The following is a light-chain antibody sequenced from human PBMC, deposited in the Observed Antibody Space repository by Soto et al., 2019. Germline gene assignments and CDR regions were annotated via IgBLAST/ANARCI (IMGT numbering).Light chain of an antibody. CDR2: DAS. J-gene: IGLJ2*01. CDR1: SSDVGGYDY. CDR3: SSYTTSSSVV. Sequence: QSALTQPASVSGSPGQSITISCTGTSSDVGGYDYVSWYQHHPGKAPKLLIYDASIRPSGVSSRFSGSKSGNTASLTISGLQADDEAYYYCSSYTTSSSVVFGGGTKLTV. V-gene: IGLV2-14*01.